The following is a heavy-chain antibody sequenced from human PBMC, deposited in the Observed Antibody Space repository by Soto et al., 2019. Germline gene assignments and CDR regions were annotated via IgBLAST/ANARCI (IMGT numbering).Heavy chain of an antibody. CDR3: VRYEGGLVVGAALKWFGS. V-gene: IGHV3-23*01. CDR2: ISGSGTST. D-gene: IGHD2-15*01. J-gene: IGHJ5*01. Sequence: VDLLESGGDRVQPGGSLRLACAASGFNFGDYAMTWVRLAPGKGLEWVSGISGSGTSTYYGLSVRGRFTVSRGNSGKVVYLQMHSLRGLGTGVYYCVRYEGGLVVGAALKWFGSWGQGTLVTVSS. CDR1: GFNFGDYA.